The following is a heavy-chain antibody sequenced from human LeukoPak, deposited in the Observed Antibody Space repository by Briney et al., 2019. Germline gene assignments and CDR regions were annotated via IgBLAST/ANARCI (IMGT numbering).Heavy chain of an antibody. CDR2: ISSGSRFI. V-gene: IGHV3-21*01. CDR1: GFTFSSSS. Sequence: GGSLRLSCAASGFTFSSSSMNWVRKAPGKGLEWVSSISSGSRFIYYADSVRGRFTISRDNAKNSLFLQMNSLRAEDTAVYYCARPNPSDIVVADHWGQGTLVTVSS. J-gene: IGHJ1*01. CDR3: ARPNPSDIVVADH. D-gene: IGHD2-2*01.